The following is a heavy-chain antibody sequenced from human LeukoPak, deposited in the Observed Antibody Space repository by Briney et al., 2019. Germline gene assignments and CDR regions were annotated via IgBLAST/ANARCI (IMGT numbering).Heavy chain of an antibody. CDR3: ASGRSTVTSFDY. J-gene: IGHJ4*02. D-gene: IGHD4-17*01. CDR2: IKEDGSEK. CDR1: GFTFSTYW. Sequence: PGGSLRLSCAASGFTFSTYWMSWVRQAPGKGLEWVANIKEDGSEKYYVDSVKGRFTMSRDNAKNSLYLQMNSLRAEDTAVYYCASGRSTVTSFDYWGQGTLVTVSS. V-gene: IGHV3-7*01.